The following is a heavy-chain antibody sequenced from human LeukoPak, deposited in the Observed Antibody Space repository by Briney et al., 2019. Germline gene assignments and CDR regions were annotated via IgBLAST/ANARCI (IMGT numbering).Heavy chain of an antibody. CDR3: ARQRDSSSWGDAFDI. J-gene: IGHJ3*02. V-gene: IGHV5-51*01. CDR1: GYSFTTYW. CDR2: IYPADSDT. D-gene: IGHD6-13*01. Sequence: GESLQISCKGSGYSFTTYWIGWVRQMPGKGLEWMGIIYPADSDTRYSPSFQGQVTISVDKSISTAYLQWSSLKASDTAMYYCARQRDSSSWGDAFDIWGQGTMVTVSS.